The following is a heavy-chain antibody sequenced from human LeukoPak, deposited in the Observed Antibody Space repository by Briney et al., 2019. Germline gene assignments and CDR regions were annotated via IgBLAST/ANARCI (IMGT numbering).Heavy chain of an antibody. CDR1: GFTFHFYS. CDR2: INSTGRYI. D-gene: IGHD6-13*01. J-gene: IGHJ6*03. Sequence: GSLRLLWAASGFTFHFYSKEWVRPAPREGLEGVSSINSTGRYIYYANSVKGRFTISRDNAKSSLFLQMNSLRAEDTGVYYCASDSSSSPAYYHYYMDAWGKGTTVTVSS. V-gene: IGHV3-21*01. CDR3: ASDSSSSPAYYHYYMDA.